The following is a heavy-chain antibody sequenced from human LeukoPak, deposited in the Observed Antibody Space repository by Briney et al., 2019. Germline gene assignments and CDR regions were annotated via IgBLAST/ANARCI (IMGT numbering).Heavy chain of an antibody. Sequence: GGSLRLSCVASGLTFSNYGMHWVRQAPGKGLEWVAFIQFDGGDIFYADSVKGRFAISRDNSKNTLFLQMNSLRTDDTAMYYCAEDQQLEPFHYWGRGTLVTVSS. CDR1: GLTFSNYG. D-gene: IGHD1-1*01. V-gene: IGHV3-30*02. J-gene: IGHJ4*02. CDR2: IQFDGGDI. CDR3: AEDQQLEPFHY.